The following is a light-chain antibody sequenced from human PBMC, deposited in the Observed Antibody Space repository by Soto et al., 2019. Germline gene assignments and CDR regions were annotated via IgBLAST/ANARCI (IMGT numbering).Light chain of an antibody. Sequence: ELVLSQSRATLSLTHGEKASFSCRASQRISGYLAWYQQKPGQAPRLLIYGASSRATGIPDTFSGSGSGTDFTLTITPLEPEDFAVYFCQQYGSSPITFGQGARLAI. V-gene: IGKV3-20*01. J-gene: IGKJ5*01. CDR2: GAS. CDR1: QRISGY. CDR3: QQYGSSPIT.